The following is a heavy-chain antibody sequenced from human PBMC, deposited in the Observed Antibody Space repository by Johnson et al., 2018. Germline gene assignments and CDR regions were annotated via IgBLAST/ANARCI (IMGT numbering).Heavy chain of an antibody. CDR1: GSSFVSNW. CDR2: IYPGDSET. Sequence: VQLVQAGVEVKKPGESMRISCKGSGSSFVSNWIGWVRQMPGKGLEWMGIIYPGDSETRYSPSFQGQVTISADKSISTPSLQWSSLKASDTAMYYCARPPYYYDSSGYYDSAFDIWGQGTMVTVSS. J-gene: IGHJ3*02. D-gene: IGHD3-22*01. CDR3: ARPPYYYDSSGYYDSAFDI. V-gene: IGHV5-51*01.